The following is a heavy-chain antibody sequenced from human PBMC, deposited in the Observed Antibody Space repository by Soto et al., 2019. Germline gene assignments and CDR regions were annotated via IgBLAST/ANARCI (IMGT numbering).Heavy chain of an antibody. CDR2: ISNSGGTT. D-gene: IGHD3-10*01. J-gene: IGHJ4*02. CDR3: AKLASGSYYTVVD. CDR1: AFTFSSYA. V-gene: IGHV3-23*01. Sequence: LRLSCAASAFTFSSYAMSWVRQAPGKGLEWVSFISNSGGTTYYADSVRGRFTIPRDNSKNTLFLQMNSLRVEDTAVYYCAKLASGSYYTVVDWGQGTLVTVSS.